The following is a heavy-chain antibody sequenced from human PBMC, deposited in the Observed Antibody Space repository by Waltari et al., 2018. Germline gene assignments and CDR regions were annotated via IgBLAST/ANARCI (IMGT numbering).Heavy chain of an antibody. V-gene: IGHV4-34*01. J-gene: IGHJ5*02. Sequence: QVQLQQWGAGLLKPSETLSLTCAVYGGSFSGYYWSWIRQPPGKGLEWIGEINQSGSTNSNPSLKSRVTISVDTSKNQFSLKLSSVTAADTAVYYCARSSSSWYRNWFDPWGQGTLVTVSS. CDR1: GGSFSGYY. CDR3: ARSSSSWYRNWFDP. D-gene: IGHD6-13*01. CDR2: INQSGST.